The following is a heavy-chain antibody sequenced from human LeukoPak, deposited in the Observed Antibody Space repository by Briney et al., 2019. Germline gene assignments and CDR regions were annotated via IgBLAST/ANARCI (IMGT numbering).Heavy chain of an antibody. J-gene: IGHJ4*02. CDR1: GFTFDDYA. D-gene: IGHD2-2*02. Sequence: GGSLRLSCAASGFTFDDYAMHWVRQAPGKGLEWVSGISWNSGSIGYADSVKGRFTIPRDNAKNSLYLQMNSLRAEDTALYYCVKDSSSYTATFYYFDCWGQGTLVTVSS. V-gene: IGHV3-9*01. CDR3: VKDSSSYTATFYYFDC. CDR2: ISWNSGSI.